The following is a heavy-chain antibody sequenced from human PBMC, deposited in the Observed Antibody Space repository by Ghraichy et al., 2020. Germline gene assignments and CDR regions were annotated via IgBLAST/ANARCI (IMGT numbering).Heavy chain of an antibody. D-gene: IGHD1-26*01. V-gene: IGHV3-21*06. CDR2: ISRSGSYI. J-gene: IGHJ4*02. Sequence: GGSLRLSCVASGFTFSYHGMAWVRQAPGKGLEWVASISRSGSYIYYADSLKGRITISRDNAENSVFLQMSSLRAEDTAVYYCARISGATRSPANYYWGQGTLVTVSS. CDR1: GFTFSYHG. CDR3: ARISGATRSPANYY.